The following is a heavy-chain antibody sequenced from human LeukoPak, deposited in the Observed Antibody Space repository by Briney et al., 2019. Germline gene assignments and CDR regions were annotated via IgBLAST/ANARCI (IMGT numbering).Heavy chain of an antibody. J-gene: IGHJ5*02. CDR3: ARGLAPYVYVWGTLNWFDP. CDR2: MNPNSGNT. Sequence: ASVKVSCKASGYTFTSYDINLVRQATGQGLEWMGWMNPNSGNTGYAQKFQGRVTMTRNTSISTAYMELSSLRSEDTAVYYCARGLAPYVYVWGTLNWFDPGGQGTLVTVSS. CDR1: GYTFTSYD. D-gene: IGHD3-16*01. V-gene: IGHV1-8*01.